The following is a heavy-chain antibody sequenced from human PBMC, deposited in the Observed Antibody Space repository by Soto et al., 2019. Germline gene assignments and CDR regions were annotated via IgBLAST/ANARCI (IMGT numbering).Heavy chain of an antibody. Sequence: GGSLRLSCSASGFTSSSYAMHWVRQAPGKGLEYVSAISSNGGSTYYADSVKGRFTISRDNSKNTLYLQMSSLRAEDTAVYYCVKGGYDFWSGYYIWFDPWGQGTLVTVSS. D-gene: IGHD3-3*01. CDR3: VKGGYDFWSGYYIWFDP. V-gene: IGHV3-64D*06. CDR1: GFTSSSYA. CDR2: ISSNGGST. J-gene: IGHJ5*02.